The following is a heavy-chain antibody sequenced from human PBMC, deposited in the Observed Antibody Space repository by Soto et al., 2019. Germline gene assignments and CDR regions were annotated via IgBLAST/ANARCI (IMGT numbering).Heavy chain of an antibody. V-gene: IGHV1-18*01. Sequence: QVQLVQSGAEVKKPGASVKVSCKASGYTFTSYAISWVRQAPGQGLEWMGWISAYNGNTKYAQKVQGRVTMTTDTSTSKGYMDLRSLRSDDTAVYYCARDVNSGTFDYWGQGTLVTVSS. CDR1: GYTFTSYA. CDR3: ARDVNSGTFDY. J-gene: IGHJ4*02. D-gene: IGHD3-10*01. CDR2: ISAYNGNT.